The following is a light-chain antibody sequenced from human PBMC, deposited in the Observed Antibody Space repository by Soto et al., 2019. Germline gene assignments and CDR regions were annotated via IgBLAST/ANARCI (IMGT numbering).Light chain of an antibody. CDR2: GAS. J-gene: IGKJ1*01. Sequence: EVVLTQSPATRSLSPGERATLSCRASENVRTFVDWYQQKPGQAPRLLIYGASNRATGIPARFSGSGSGTDFTLTISTLEPEDFAVYYCQQHSHWPPWTFGQGTRVEIQ. V-gene: IGKV3-11*01. CDR1: ENVRTF. CDR3: QQHSHWPPWT.